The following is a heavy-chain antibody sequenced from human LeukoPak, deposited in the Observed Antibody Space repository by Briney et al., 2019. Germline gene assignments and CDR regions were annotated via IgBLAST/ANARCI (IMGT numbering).Heavy chain of an antibody. CDR3: ARSPPQYCSSTSCYVSEDYYYYMDV. V-gene: IGHV1-18*01. Sequence: ASVKVSCKASGYTFTSYGISWVRQAPGQGLEWMGWISAYNGNTNYAQKLQGRVTMTTDTSTSTAYMELRSLRSDDTAVYYCARSPPQYCSSTSCYVSEDYYYYMDVWGEGTTVTVSS. J-gene: IGHJ6*03. CDR1: GYTFTSYG. D-gene: IGHD2-2*01. CDR2: ISAYNGNT.